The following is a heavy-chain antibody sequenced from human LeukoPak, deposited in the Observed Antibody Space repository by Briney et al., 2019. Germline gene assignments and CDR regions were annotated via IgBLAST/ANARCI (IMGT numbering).Heavy chain of an antibody. J-gene: IGHJ4*02. CDR2: IDPSSGDT. CDR3: AANPFDH. Sequence: ASVKVSCKASGYTFTNYYMHWVRQAPGQGLEWTGMIDPSSGDTMYAQKFQGRVTVTRDTSTSTVYMDLSSLTSEDTGVYFCAANPFDHWGQGTLVTVSS. CDR1: GYTFTNYY. V-gene: IGHV1-46*03.